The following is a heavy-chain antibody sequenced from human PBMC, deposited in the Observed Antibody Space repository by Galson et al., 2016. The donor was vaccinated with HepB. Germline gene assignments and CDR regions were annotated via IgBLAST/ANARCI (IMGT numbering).Heavy chain of an antibody. CDR3: ARGWASLWGTSTNRSPPHFRMDV. CDR2: IWYDGSIR. Sequence: SLRLSCAASGFNFSSYAMHWVRQAPGKGLQWVAVIWYDGSIRYYADSVKGRFTISRDNSKDTLYLQMNSLRAEDTAVYYCARGWASLWGTSTNRSPPHFRMDVWGQGTTVSVSS. CDR1: GFNFSSYA. V-gene: IGHV3-33*01. J-gene: IGHJ6*02. D-gene: IGHD3-16*01.